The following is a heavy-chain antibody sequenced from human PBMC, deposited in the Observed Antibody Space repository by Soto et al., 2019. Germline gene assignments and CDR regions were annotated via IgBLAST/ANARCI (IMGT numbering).Heavy chain of an antibody. Sequence: QVQLVQSGAEVKKPGSSVKVSCKASGGTFSSYAISWVRQAPGQGLEWMGGIIPIFGTANYAQKFQGRVTITADESTSTAYMELSSLRSEDTAVYYRAREIAAAGTGYYDSSVYWGQGTLVTVSS. J-gene: IGHJ4*02. D-gene: IGHD3-22*01. CDR2: IIPIFGTA. V-gene: IGHV1-69*01. CDR1: GGTFSSYA. CDR3: AREIAAAGTGYYDSSVY.